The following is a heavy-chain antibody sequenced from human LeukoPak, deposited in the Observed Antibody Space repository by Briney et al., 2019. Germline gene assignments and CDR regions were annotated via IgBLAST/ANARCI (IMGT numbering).Heavy chain of an antibody. D-gene: IGHD2-8*02. CDR3: ARGPLVPAYYYYYYYMDV. V-gene: IGHV1-69*01. CDR2: IIPIFGTA. Sequence: SVKVSCKASGGTFSSYAISWVRQAPGQGLEWMGGIIPIFGTANYAQKFQGRVTITADESTSTAYMELSSLRSEGTAVYYCARGPLVPAYYYYYYYMDVWGKGTTVTVSS. CDR1: GGTFSSYA. J-gene: IGHJ6*03.